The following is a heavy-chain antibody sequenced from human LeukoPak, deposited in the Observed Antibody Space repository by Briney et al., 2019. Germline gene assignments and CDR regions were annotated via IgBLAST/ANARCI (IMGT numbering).Heavy chain of an antibody. CDR3: ARVGSGWEFGH. J-gene: IGHJ4*02. CDR1: GFTVSSNY. V-gene: IGHV3-53*01. D-gene: IGHD6-19*01. Sequence: SGGSLRLSCAASGFTVSSNYMSWVRQAPGKGLEWVSVIYTGGSTYYAGSVKGRFTISRDNSKKTLCLQMNSLRAEDTAVYYCARVGSGWEFGHWGQGTLVTVSS. CDR2: IYTGGST.